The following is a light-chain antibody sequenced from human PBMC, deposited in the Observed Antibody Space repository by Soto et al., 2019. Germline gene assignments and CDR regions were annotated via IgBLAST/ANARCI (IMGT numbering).Light chain of an antibody. V-gene: IGLV2-14*01. CDR2: EVS. Sequence: QSALTQPDSVSGSPGQSITISCTGTSSDVGAYNYVSWYQQHPGKAPKLIISEVSDRPSGVSNRFSGSKSDNTASLTISGLQAEDEADYFCSSYTTTNTLWVFGGGTKLTVL. CDR1: SSDVGAYNY. J-gene: IGLJ3*02. CDR3: SSYTTTNTLWV.